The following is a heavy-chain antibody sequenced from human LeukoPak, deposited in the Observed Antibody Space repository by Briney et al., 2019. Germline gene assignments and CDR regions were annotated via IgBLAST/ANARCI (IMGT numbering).Heavy chain of an antibody. J-gene: IGHJ4*02. D-gene: IGHD3-3*01. Sequence: GGSLRLSCAASGFTFNNAWMSWVRQAPGKGLEWVGRIKSKTDGGTTDYAAPVKGRFTISRDDSKNTLYLQMNSLKTEDTAVYYCTTEGSEFWSGYPSFDYWGQGTLVTVSS. CDR1: GFTFNNAW. CDR2: IKSKTDGGTT. CDR3: TTEGSEFWSGYPSFDY. V-gene: IGHV3-15*01.